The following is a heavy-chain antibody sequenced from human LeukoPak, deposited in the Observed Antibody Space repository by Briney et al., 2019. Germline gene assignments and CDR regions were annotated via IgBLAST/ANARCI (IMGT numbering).Heavy chain of an antibody. CDR1: GFTFSSYA. Sequence: GGSLRVSCAASGFTFSSYAMSWVRQAPGKGLEWVSAISGSGGSTYYADSVRGRCTLSRDNSKNTLYLQMNSLRAEDTAVYYCAKGGNPYVLASDSWGQGTLVTVSS. CDR3: AKGGNPYVLASDS. J-gene: IGHJ4*02. D-gene: IGHD3-10*02. V-gene: IGHV3-23*01. CDR2: ISGSGGST.